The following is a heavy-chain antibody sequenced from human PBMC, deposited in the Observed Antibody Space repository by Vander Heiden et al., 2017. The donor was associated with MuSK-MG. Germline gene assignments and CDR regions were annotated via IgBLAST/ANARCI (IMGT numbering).Heavy chain of an antibody. CDR2: IYSGGST. Sequence: EVQLVESGGGLVQPGGSLRLSCAASGFTVSSNYMSWVRQAPGKGLEWVSVIYSGGSTYYADSVKGRFTISRDNSKNRLYLQMNSLRAEDTAVYYCARDRVAGYYYFDYWGQGTLVTVSS. D-gene: IGHD6-19*01. V-gene: IGHV3-66*01. CDR1: GFTVSSNY. CDR3: ARDRVAGYYYFDY. J-gene: IGHJ4*02.